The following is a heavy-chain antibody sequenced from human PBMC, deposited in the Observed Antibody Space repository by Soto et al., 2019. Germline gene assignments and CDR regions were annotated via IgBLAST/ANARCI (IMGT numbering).Heavy chain of an antibody. V-gene: IGHV3-74*01. Sequence: PGGSLRLSCAASGFTFSNYWMHWVRQVPGKGLVWVSRISGDGSSTSYADSVKGRFIISRDNAKNMMYLQMNSLRAEDTAVYLCARAFTSSWYWWFDPWGQGTLVTVSS. D-gene: IGHD6-13*01. CDR2: ISGDGSST. J-gene: IGHJ5*02. CDR1: GFTFSNYW. CDR3: ARAFTSSWYWWFDP.